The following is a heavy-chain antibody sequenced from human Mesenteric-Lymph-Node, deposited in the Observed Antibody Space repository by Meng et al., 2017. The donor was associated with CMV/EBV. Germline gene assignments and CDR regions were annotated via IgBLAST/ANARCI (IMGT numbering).Heavy chain of an antibody. CDR3: ARDLTKYYYDTSGYYF. D-gene: IGHD3-22*01. CDR2: IIPLNGIA. Sequence: GDFTSYRISWVRQAPGQGLEWMGRIIPLNGIANYAQKFQGRVTITADKSTSTAYMDLSSLRSEDTAVYYCARDLTKYYYDTSGYYFWGQGTLVTVSS. V-gene: IGHV1-69*04. CDR1: GDFTSYR. J-gene: IGHJ4*02.